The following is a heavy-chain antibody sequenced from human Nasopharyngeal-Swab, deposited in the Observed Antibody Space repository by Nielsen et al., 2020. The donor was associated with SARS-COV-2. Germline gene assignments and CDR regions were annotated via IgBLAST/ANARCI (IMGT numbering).Heavy chain of an antibody. V-gene: IGHV3-30*18. J-gene: IGHJ6*02. Sequence: GGSLRLSCTASGFIFSNYGMHWVRQAPGKGLEWVAVISYDGINKYNADSVKGRFTISRDNSKNTLYLQTNSLRVEDTAVYYCAKAPYLRGLDVWGQGTTVTVSS. CDR2: ISYDGINK. D-gene: IGHD2-21*01. CDR3: AKAPYLRGLDV. CDR1: GFIFSNYG.